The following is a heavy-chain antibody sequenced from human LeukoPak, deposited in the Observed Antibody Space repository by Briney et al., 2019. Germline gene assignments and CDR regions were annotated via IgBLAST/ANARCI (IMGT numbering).Heavy chain of an antibody. CDR2: ISISSTTI. V-gene: IGHV3-48*01. Sequence: GGSLRLSCAASGFTFNSYSMNWVRQAPGKGLEWVSYISISSTTIYYADSVKGRFTISRDNAKNSLYLQMNSLRAEDTAVYYCAREVGPARRFDYWGQGTLVTVSS. J-gene: IGHJ4*02. CDR3: AREVGPARRFDY. CDR1: GFTFNSYS.